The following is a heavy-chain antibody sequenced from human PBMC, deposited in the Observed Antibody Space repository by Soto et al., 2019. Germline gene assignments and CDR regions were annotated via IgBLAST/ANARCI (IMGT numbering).Heavy chain of an antibody. D-gene: IGHD5-12*01. CDR1: GGTFSSYA. V-gene: IGHV1-69*12. Sequence: QVQLVQSGAEVKKPGSSVKVSCKASGGTFSSYAISWVRQAPGQGLEWMGGSIPIFGTADYAQKFPGRVAITADGSTSTAYMELSSLKSEDTAVYYCAIRRLMATISHFDLWGRGTLVTVSS. J-gene: IGHJ2*01. CDR2: SIPIFGTA. CDR3: AIRRLMATISHFDL.